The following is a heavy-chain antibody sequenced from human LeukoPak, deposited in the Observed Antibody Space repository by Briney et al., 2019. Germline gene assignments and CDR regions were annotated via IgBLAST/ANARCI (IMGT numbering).Heavy chain of an antibody. J-gene: IGHJ4*02. CDR2: ISGSSSYI. D-gene: IGHD4-17*01. CDR3: ARDYYGDYALDY. CDR1: GFTISSYS. Sequence: GGSLRLSCAASGFTISSYSMNWVRQAPGKGLEWVSSISGSSSYIYYADSVKGRFTISRDNAKDSLYLQMNSLRAEDTAVYYCARDYYGDYALDYWGQGTLVTVSS. V-gene: IGHV3-21*01.